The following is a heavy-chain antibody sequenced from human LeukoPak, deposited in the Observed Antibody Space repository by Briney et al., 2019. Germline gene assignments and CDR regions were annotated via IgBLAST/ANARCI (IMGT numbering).Heavy chain of an antibody. J-gene: IGHJ6*03. CDR2: IIPIFGTA. Sequence: ASVKVSCKASGGTFSSYAISWVRQAPGQGLEWMGGIIPIFGTANYAQKFQGRVTMTRNTSISTAYMELSSLRSEDTVVYYCARGKVRGVIRYYYYYMDVWGKGTTVTISS. CDR3: ARGKVRGVIRYYYYYMDV. V-gene: IGHV1-69*05. CDR1: GGTFSSYA. D-gene: IGHD3-10*01.